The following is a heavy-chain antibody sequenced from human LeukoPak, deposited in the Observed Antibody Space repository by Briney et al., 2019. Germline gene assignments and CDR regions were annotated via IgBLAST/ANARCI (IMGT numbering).Heavy chain of an antibody. J-gene: IGHJ5*02. V-gene: IGHV4-4*08. CDR2: IYTSGST. Sequence: SETLSLTCTVSGGSISSYYWSWIRQPPGKGLEWIGRIYTSGSTKYNPSLKSRVTISVDTSRNQFSLKLTSVTAADTAVYYCARDGEVLSSSWFWFDPWGQGTLVTVSS. CDR1: GGSISSYY. CDR3: ARDGEVLSSSWFWFDP. D-gene: IGHD6-13*01.